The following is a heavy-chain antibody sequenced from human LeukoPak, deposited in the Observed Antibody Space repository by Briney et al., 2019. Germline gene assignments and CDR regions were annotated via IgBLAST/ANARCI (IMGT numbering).Heavy chain of an antibody. D-gene: IGHD3-22*01. J-gene: IGHJ4*02. CDR2: IRYDGSNK. V-gene: IGHV3-30*02. CDR1: GFTFSSYG. Sequence: QPGGSLRLSCAASGFTFSSYGMHWVRQAPGKGLEWVAFIRYDGSNKYYADSVKGRFTISRDNSKNTLYLQMNSLRAEDTAVYYCARFMGRDSSGYYARFDYWGQGTLVTVSS. CDR3: ARFMGRDSSGYYARFDY.